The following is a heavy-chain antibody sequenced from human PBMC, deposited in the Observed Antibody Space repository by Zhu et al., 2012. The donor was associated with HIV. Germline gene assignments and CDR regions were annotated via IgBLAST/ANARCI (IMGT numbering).Heavy chain of an antibody. CDR3: ARHRGGSRFFEWSPTRTSYYYYMDV. CDR2: IYDRGTT. J-gene: IGHJ6*03. CDR1: GGSISSGGYY. V-gene: IGHV4-39*01. Sequence: QVQLQESGPGLVKPSETLSLTCTVSGGSISSGGYYWGWIRRPPGKGLEWIGNIYDRGTTYYNPSLKTRVTISVDTSKNQFSLTLSSVTAADTAIYYCARHRGGSRFFEWSPTRTSYYYYMDVWGAGTWVTVSS. D-gene: IGHD3-3*01.